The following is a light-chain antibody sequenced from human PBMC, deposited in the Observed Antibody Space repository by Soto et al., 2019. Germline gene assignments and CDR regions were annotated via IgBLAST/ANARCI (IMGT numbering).Light chain of an antibody. CDR2: NND. CDR1: SSNIGSNT. CDR3: AAWDDSLNGWV. J-gene: IGLJ3*02. Sequence: QSVVTQAPSVSGTPGRRVTISCSGTSSNIGSNTVNWYQQLPGTAPKLLIYNNDQRPSGVPDRFSGSKSGTSASLAIGGLQSEDEADYYCAAWDDSLNGWVFGGGTKVTVL. V-gene: IGLV1-44*01.